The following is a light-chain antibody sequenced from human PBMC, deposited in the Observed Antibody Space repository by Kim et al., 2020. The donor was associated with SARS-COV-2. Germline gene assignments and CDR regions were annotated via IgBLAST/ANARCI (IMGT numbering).Light chain of an antibody. V-gene: IGLV1-51*01. CDR1: SSNIGNND. Sequence: KVTNFCSGSSSNIGNNDVTWYQQLPGTAPKLLIYDNDKRPPGIPDRFSGSKSGTSATLAITGLQTGDEADYYCATWDHSLNVYVVFGGGTQLTVL. CDR2: DND. CDR3: ATWDHSLNVYVV. J-gene: IGLJ2*01.